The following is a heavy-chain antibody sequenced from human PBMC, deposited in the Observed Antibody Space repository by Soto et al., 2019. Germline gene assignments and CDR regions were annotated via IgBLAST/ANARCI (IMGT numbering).Heavy chain of an antibody. CDR1: GGSISSNRYY. CDR2: IYYSGST. J-gene: IGHJ4*02. D-gene: IGHD6-19*01. CDR3: ARSGYSSGWFFDY. V-gene: IGHV4-39*01. Sequence: SETLSLTCTFTGGSISSNRYYWGWIRQPPGKGLEWIGSIYYSGSTYYNPSLKSRVTLSVDTSKNQFSLKLSSVTAADTAVYYCARSGYSSGWFFDYWGQGTLVTVS.